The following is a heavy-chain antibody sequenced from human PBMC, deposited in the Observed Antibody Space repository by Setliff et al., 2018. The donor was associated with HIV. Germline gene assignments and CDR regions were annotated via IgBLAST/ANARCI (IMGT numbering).Heavy chain of an antibody. CDR3: AKGVAGLQYYYYYMDV. CDR2: ITHSGST. D-gene: IGHD6-19*01. CDR1: GGSFSGYY. Sequence: ETLSLTCAVYGGSFSGYYWTWIRQPPGKGLEWIGEITHSGSTNYNPSLETRVTISVDTSKSQFSLKLSSVTAADTAVYYCAKGVAGLQYYYYYMDVWGKGTTVTVSS. J-gene: IGHJ6*03. V-gene: IGHV4-34*01.